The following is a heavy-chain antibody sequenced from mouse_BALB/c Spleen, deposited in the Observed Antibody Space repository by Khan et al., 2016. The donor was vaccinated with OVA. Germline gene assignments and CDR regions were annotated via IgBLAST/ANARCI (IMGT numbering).Heavy chain of an antibody. D-gene: IGHD2-1*01. CDR2: INPGSGNT. CDR3: ARGGDGTLAY. V-gene: IGHV1-54*01. J-gene: IGHJ3*01. Sequence: QVQLKQSGAELVRPGTSVKVSCKASGYAFSDYLIEWVKQRPGQGLEWIGVINPGSGNTNYNEKFKGKATLTADKSSSTAYMQLSSLTSDDSAVYFCARGGDGTLAYWGQGTPVTVSA. CDR1: GYAFSDYL.